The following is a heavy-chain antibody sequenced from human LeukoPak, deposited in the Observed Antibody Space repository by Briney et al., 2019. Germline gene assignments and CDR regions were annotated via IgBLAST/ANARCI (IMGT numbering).Heavy chain of an antibody. CDR2: INTGSSSI. D-gene: IGHD2-21*01. Sequence: GGSLRLSCTASGFSLSDYEINWVRQAPGKGLEWVSYINTGSSSIYYADSLKGRFTISRDDANNSVYLQLNSLRAEDTALYYCARETSHCGGDCYDYWGQGTLVTVSS. CDR3: ARETSHCGGDCYDY. J-gene: IGHJ4*02. CDR1: GFSLSDYE. V-gene: IGHV3-48*03.